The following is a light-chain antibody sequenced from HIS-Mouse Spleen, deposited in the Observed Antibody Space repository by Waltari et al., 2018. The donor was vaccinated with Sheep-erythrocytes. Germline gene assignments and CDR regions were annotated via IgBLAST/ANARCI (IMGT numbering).Light chain of an antibody. J-gene: IGLJ1*01. CDR2: DVS. CDR1: SSHVGGSNC. V-gene: IGLV2-11*01. CDR3: CSYAGSYNHV. Sequence: QSALTQPRSVSGSPGQSVTIPCPGTSSHVGGSNCVSWYQQHPGKAPKLLIYDVSKRPSGVPDRFSGSKSGNTASLTISGLQAEDEADYYCCSYAGSYNHVFATGTKVTVL.